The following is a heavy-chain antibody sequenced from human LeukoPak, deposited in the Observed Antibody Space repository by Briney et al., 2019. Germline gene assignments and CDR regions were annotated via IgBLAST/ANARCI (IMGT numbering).Heavy chain of an antibody. J-gene: IGHJ4*02. CDR3: ARDGGGYYDSSGYSQLFDY. D-gene: IGHD3-22*01. V-gene: IGHV3-30-3*01. CDR2: ISYDGSNK. Sequence: GGSLRLSCEASGFTFSAYAMHWVRQAPGKGLEWVAVISYDGSNKYYADSVKGRFTISRDNSKNTLYLQMNSLRAEDTAVYYCARDGGGYYDSSGYSQLFDYWGQGTLVTVSS. CDR1: GFTFSAYA.